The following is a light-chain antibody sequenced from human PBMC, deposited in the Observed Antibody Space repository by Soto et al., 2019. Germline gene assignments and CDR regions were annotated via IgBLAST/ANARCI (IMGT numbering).Light chain of an antibody. J-gene: IGKJ2*01. V-gene: IGKV1-5*03. Sequence: DIQMTQSASTLSASVGDGVTITCRASQTMSNWLAWYQRKPGKAPDLLIYKASSLEIGVPSRFSGSGSGTEFTLTITSLQPDDFATYYCQQYNSYPYTFGQGTKLEIK. CDR3: QQYNSYPYT. CDR2: KAS. CDR1: QTMSNW.